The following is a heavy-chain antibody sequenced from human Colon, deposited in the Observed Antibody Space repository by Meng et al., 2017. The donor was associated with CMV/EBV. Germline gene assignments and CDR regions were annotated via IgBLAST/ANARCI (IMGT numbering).Heavy chain of an antibody. CDR2: IRHSGSTSY. J-gene: IGHJ4*02. Sequence: QVHSTQLGECIFKPSDTLPLTLEVYGGSFSEYLLSWIRHPPGGGLEWIGEIRHSGSTSYSYNSSLKSRVTISIDTSKNQFSLELTSVTAVDTAVYYCAGGSYQAWELLHYWGQGTLVTVSS. CDR1: GGSFSEYL. CDR3: AGGSYQAWELLHY. V-gene: IGHV4-34*01. D-gene: IGHD1-26*01.